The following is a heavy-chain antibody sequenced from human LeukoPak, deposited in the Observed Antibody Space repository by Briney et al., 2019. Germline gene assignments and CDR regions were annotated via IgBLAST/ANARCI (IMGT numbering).Heavy chain of an antibody. Sequence: SCKASGGTFSSYAMSWVRQAPGKGLEWVSAISGSGGSTYYADSVKGRFTISRDNSKNTLYLQMNSLRAEDTAVYYCAKNIAVAGTNYYYGMDVWGKGTTVTVSS. CDR2: ISGSGGST. J-gene: IGHJ6*04. D-gene: IGHD6-19*01. CDR3: AKNIAVAGTNYYYGMDV. CDR1: GGTFSSYA. V-gene: IGHV3-23*01.